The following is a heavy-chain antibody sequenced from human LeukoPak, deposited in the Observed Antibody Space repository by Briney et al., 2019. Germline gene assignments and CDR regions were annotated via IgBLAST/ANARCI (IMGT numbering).Heavy chain of an antibody. CDR3: ARGHLFYYYDSSGYPRRPYYFDY. Sequence: SETLSLTCAVYGGSFSGYYWSWVRQPPGKGLECIGEINHSGSTNYNPSLKSRVTISVDTSKNQFSLKLSSVTAADTAVYYCARGHLFYYYDSSGYPRRPYYFDYWGQGTLVTVSS. CDR2: INHSGST. V-gene: IGHV4-34*01. J-gene: IGHJ4*02. D-gene: IGHD3-22*01. CDR1: GGSFSGYY.